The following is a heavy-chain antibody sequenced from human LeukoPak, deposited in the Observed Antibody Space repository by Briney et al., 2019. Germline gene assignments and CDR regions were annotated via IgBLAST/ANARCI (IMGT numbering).Heavy chain of an antibody. CDR3: ARQWSHAGSFDY. CDR2: IYYSGST. V-gene: IGHV4-39*01. D-gene: IGHD3-16*01. Sequence: KPSETLSLTCTVSGGSISSSSYYWGWIRQPPGKGLEWIGSIYYSGSTYYNPSLKSRVTISVDTSKNQFSLKLSSVTAADTAVYYCARQWSHAGSFDYWGQGTLVTVSS. CDR1: GGSISSSSYY. J-gene: IGHJ4*02.